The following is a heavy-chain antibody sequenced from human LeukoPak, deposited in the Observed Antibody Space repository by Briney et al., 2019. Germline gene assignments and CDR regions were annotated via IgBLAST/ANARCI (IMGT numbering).Heavy chain of an antibody. CDR2: ISSSSSTN. Sequence: GGSLRLSCAASGFTFSSYSMNWVRQAPGKGLEWVSYISSSSSTNYYAASVKGRFTISRDNAKNSLYLQMNSLRAEDTAVYYCAREGYSSSCDYWGQGTLVTVSS. D-gene: IGHD6-13*01. J-gene: IGHJ4*02. V-gene: IGHV3-48*01. CDR3: AREGYSSSCDY. CDR1: GFTFSSYS.